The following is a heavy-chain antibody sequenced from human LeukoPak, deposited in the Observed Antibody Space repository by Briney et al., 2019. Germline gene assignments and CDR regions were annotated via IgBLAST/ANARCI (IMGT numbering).Heavy chain of an antibody. CDR3: ARDRSSSWSYNWFDP. J-gene: IGHJ5*02. V-gene: IGHV4-4*07. CDR1: GGSISSYY. Sequence: LETLSLTCTVSGGSISSYYWSWIRQPAGKGLEWIGRIYTSGSTNYNPSLKSRVTMSVDTSKNQFSLKLSSVTAADTAVYYCARDRSSSWSYNWFDPWGQGTLVTVSS. D-gene: IGHD6-13*01. CDR2: IYTSGST.